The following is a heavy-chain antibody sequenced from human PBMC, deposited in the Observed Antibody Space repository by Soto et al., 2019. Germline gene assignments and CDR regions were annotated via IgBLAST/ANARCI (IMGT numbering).Heavy chain of an antibody. D-gene: IGHD3-3*01. Sequence: ASVKVSCKASGGTFSSYAISWVRQAPGQGLEWMGGIIPIFGTANYAQKFQGRVTITADKSTSTAYMELSSLRSEDTAVYYCARPNYDFWSGPRPSYYYYGMDVWGQGTTVTVSS. J-gene: IGHJ6*02. V-gene: IGHV1-69*06. CDR1: GGTFSSYA. CDR2: IIPIFGTA. CDR3: ARPNYDFWSGPRPSYYYYGMDV.